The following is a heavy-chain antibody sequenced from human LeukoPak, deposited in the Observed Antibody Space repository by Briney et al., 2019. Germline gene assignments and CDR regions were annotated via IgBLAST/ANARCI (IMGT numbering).Heavy chain of an antibody. CDR2: ISAYNGNT. CDR3: ARERRYYDSSGYPDY. V-gene: IGHV1-18*01. CDR1: GYTFTSYG. J-gene: IGHJ4*02. D-gene: IGHD3-22*01. Sequence: ASVKVSCKASGYTFTSYGISWVRQAPGQGLEWMGWISAYNGNTNYAQKLQGRVTMTTDTSTSTAYMELRSLRSDDTAVYYCARERRYYDSSGYPDYWGQGTLDTVSS.